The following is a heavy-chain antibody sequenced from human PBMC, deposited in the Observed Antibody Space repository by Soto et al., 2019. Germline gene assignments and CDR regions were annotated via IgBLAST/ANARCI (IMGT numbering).Heavy chain of an antibody. CDR2: IYYRGST. J-gene: IGHJ4*02. Sequence: QVQLQESGPGLVKPSQTLSLTCTVSGGSISSGGYYWSLIRQHPWKGLEWIGYIYYRGSTSSTPPLQNRVTISVDTSKNQFSLKLSSVTAADTAVYYCARGLAAAGLFDYWGQGTLVTVSS. CDR1: GGSISSGGYY. V-gene: IGHV4-31*03. CDR3: ARGLAAAGLFDY. D-gene: IGHD6-13*01.